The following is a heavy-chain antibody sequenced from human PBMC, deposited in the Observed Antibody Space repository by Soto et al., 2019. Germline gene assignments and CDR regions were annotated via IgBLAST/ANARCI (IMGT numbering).Heavy chain of an antibody. CDR1: GGTFRTSA. Sequence: QVQLVQSGAEVKKPGSSVKLSCKTSGGTFRTSAISWVRQAPGQGLEWMGGIMPVFSTPDYAQKFQGRVTITADESTGTAYMELSSLRSEDTAVYYCARDKDRQQLGGNYYYIMDVWGQGTTVTVSS. J-gene: IGHJ6*01. V-gene: IGHV1-69*12. CDR2: IMPVFSTP. CDR3: ARDKDRQQLGGNYYYIMDV. D-gene: IGHD3-3*02.